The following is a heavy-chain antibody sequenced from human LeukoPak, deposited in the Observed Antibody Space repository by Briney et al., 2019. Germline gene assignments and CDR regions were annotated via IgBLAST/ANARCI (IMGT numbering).Heavy chain of an antibody. Sequence: HPGGSLRLSCAASGFSFSDYAMTWVRQAPGKGLEWVSVIGGDSGGIQYGDSVKGRFSISRDNSKNTLYLQMNSLRVEDTAVYYCAKYAPPTTTMTRFFDYWGQGALVTVSS. D-gene: IGHD1-1*01. CDR1: GFSFSDYA. J-gene: IGHJ4*02. V-gene: IGHV3-23*01. CDR2: IGGDSGGI. CDR3: AKYAPPTTTMTRFFDY.